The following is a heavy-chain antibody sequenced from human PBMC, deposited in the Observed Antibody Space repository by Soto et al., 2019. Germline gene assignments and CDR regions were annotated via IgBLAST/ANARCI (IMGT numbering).Heavy chain of an antibody. CDR3: AKERSSGWSFDY. D-gene: IGHD6-19*01. Sequence: PGGSLRLSCAASGFTFSTYAMNWVRQAPGKGLEWVSGISGSGDSTYYADSVKGRFTVSRDNSKNTLYLQMNSLRAEDTAVFYCAKERSSGWSFDYWGQGILVTSPQ. CDR1: GFTFSTYA. V-gene: IGHV3-23*01. CDR2: ISGSGDST. J-gene: IGHJ4*02.